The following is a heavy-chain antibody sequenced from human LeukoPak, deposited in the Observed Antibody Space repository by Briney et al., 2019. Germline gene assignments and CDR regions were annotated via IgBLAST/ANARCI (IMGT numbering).Heavy chain of an antibody. D-gene: IGHD3-10*01. CDR3: ARELRFGELAFDI. Sequence: GGSLRLSCAASGXTFSSYWMHWVRQASGKGLVWVSRINGDGSSTTYAGSVKGRFTISRDNAKNTLYLQMNSLRAEDTAVYYCARELRFGELAFDIWGQGTLVTVSS. J-gene: IGHJ3*02. CDR1: GXTFSSYW. CDR2: INGDGSST. V-gene: IGHV3-74*01.